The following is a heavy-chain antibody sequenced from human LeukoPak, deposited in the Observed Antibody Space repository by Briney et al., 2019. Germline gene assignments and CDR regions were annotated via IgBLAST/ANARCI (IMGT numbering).Heavy chain of an antibody. V-gene: IGHV1-69*04. Sequence: SVTVSCKSSVATFSSYAISWVRHAPGQGLEWMVRIIPSFGIANYAQKVQGRVTITADKSTRTAYMELSSLRSAETAVYYCARVRVVVTPASHWFDPWGQGTLVTVSP. CDR3: ARVRVVVTPASHWFDP. D-gene: IGHD2-2*01. J-gene: IGHJ5*02. CDR2: IIPSFGIA. CDR1: VATFSSYA.